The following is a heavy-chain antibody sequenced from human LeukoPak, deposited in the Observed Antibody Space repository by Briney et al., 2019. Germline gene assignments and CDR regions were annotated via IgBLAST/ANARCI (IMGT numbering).Heavy chain of an antibody. Sequence: SETLSLTCTVSGVSISSGDYYWSWIRQPPGKGLEWIGYIYYSGSTYYNPSLKSRVTISVDTSKNQFSLKLSSVTAADTAVYYCARVRSTVTTRFNFDYWGQGTLVTVSS. CDR1: GVSISSGDYY. CDR2: IYYSGST. CDR3: ARVRSTVTTRFNFDY. D-gene: IGHD4-17*01. J-gene: IGHJ4*02. V-gene: IGHV4-30-4*01.